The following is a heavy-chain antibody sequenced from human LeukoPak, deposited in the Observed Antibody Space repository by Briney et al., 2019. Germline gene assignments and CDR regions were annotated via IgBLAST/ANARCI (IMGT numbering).Heavy chain of an antibody. V-gene: IGHV4-61*02. D-gene: IGHD3-22*01. CDR1: GGSFSSGSYY. CDR2: IYTSGST. Sequence: SETLSLTCTVSGGSFSSGSYYWSWIRQPAGKELEWIMRIYTSGSTNYNPSLKSRVTISVDTSKNQFSLKLSSVTAADTAVYYCARSEDYYDSSGYSPKYYFDYWGQGTLVTVSS. CDR3: ARSEDYYDSSGYSPKYYFDY. J-gene: IGHJ4*02.